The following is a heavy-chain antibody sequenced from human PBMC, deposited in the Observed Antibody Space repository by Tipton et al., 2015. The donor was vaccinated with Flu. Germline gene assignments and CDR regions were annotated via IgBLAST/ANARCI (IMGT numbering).Heavy chain of an antibody. J-gene: IGHJ3*02. CDR2: IYYSGST. CDR1: GGSISSYY. D-gene: IGHD3-3*01. Sequence: TLSLTCTVSGGSISSYYWSWIRQPPGKGLEWIGYIYYSGSTNYNPSLKSRVTISVDTSKNQFSLKLSSVTAADTAVYYCARAHSLYDFWSGYSHAFDIWGRRTMVTVSS. V-gene: IGHV4-59*01. CDR3: ARAHSLYDFWSGYSHAFDI.